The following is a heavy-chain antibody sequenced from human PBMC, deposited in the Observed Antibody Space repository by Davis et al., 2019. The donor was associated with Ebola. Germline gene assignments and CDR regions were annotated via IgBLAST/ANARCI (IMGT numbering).Heavy chain of an antibody. J-gene: IGHJ5*02. CDR1: GYTFTSYY. CDR3: AREPRVDYGDYKGGFDP. D-gene: IGHD4-17*01. CDR2: INPNSGGT. Sequence: ASVKVSCKASGYTFTSYYMHWVRQAPGQGLEWMGIINPNSGGTNYAQKFQGWVTMTRDTSISTAYMELSRLRSDDTAVYYCAREPRVDYGDYKGGFDPWGQGTLVIVSS. V-gene: IGHV1-2*04.